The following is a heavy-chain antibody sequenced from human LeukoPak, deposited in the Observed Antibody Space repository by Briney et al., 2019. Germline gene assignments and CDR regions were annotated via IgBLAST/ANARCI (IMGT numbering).Heavy chain of an antibody. Sequence: QPGGSLRLSCEVSGFTVSSNYMTWVRQAPGKGLEWVSIIYSGGSTYYADSVKGRFAISRDNSKNTLYLQMNSLRAEDTAVFYCARVLTGDAYFDYWGQGTLVTVSS. V-gene: IGHV3-66*01. CDR2: IYSGGST. CDR1: GFTVSSNY. J-gene: IGHJ4*02. CDR3: ARVLTGDAYFDY. D-gene: IGHD7-27*01.